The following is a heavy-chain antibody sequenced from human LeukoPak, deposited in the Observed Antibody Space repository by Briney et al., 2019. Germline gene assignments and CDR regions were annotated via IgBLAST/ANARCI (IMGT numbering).Heavy chain of an antibody. CDR1: GYTFIGHY. J-gene: IGHJ4*02. D-gene: IGHD6-19*01. V-gene: IGHV1-2*02. CDR2: IKGDSGGT. Sequence: ASVRVSCKTSGYTFIGHYIHWVRQAPGQGLEWMGWIKGDSGGTNFAQKFKGRVTMTMDTSISTVYRELSRLQSDDTAIYYCARDMGTGWYVFDYWGQGTLVTVSS. CDR3: ARDMGTGWYVFDY.